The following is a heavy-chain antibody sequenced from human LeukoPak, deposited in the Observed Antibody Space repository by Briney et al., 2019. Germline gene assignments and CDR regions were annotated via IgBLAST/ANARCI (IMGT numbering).Heavy chain of an antibody. CDR1: GGTFSSYA. J-gene: IGHJ5*02. CDR2: IIPILGIA. D-gene: IGHD6-19*01. CDR3: ARDPYKSIAVADNFDP. V-gene: IGHV1-69*04. Sequence: ASVKVSCKASGGTFSSYAISWVRQAPGQGLEWMGRIIPILGIANYAQKFQGRVTITADKSTSTAYMELSSLRSEDTAVYYCARDPYKSIAVADNFDPWGQGTLVTVSS.